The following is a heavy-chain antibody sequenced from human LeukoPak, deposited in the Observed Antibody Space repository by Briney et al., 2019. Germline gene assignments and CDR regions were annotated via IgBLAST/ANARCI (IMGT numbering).Heavy chain of an antibody. Sequence: PSETLSLTCTVSGGSISSYYWSWIRQPAGKGLEWIGRIYTSGSTNYNPSLKSRVTMSVDTSKNQFSLKLSSVTAADTAVYYCARDSDTYGSGSYASYWGQGTLVTVSS. V-gene: IGHV4-4*07. CDR3: ARDSDTYGSGSYASY. CDR1: GGSISSYY. J-gene: IGHJ4*02. D-gene: IGHD3-10*01. CDR2: IYTSGST.